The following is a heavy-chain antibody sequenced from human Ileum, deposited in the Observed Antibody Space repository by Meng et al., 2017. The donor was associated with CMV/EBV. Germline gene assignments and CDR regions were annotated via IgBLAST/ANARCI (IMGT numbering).Heavy chain of an antibody. CDR3: ATARGSCPSTHCPT. Sequence: SGDPFVYSYLHWIRQDPGRGLEWVGLVDPEDGTTLYSETFQGRVAISADTSTNTAYMELRTLRYEDMAIYYCATARGSCPSTHCPTWGQGTLVTVSS. J-gene: IGHJ4*02. V-gene: IGHV1-69-2*01. D-gene: IGHD2-15*01. CDR2: VDPEDGTT. CDR1: GDPFVYSY.